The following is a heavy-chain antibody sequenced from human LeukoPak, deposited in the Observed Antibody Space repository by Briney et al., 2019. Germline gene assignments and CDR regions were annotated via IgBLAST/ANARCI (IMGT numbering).Heavy chain of an antibody. J-gene: IGHJ6*03. V-gene: IGHV1-2*02. CDR3: ARDTMVRGRVSDMDV. CDR2: INPNSGGT. D-gene: IGHD3-10*01. CDR1: GYTFTGYY. Sequence: ASVKVSCKASGYTFTGYYMHWVRQAPGQGLEWMGWINPNSGGTNYAQKFQGRVTMTRDTSISTAYMELSRLRSDDTAVYYCARDTMVRGRVSDMDVWGKGTTVTVS.